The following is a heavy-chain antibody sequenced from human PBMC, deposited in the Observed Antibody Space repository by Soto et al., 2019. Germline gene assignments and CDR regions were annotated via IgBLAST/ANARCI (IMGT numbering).Heavy chain of an antibody. J-gene: IGHJ4*02. D-gene: IGHD1-26*01. V-gene: IGHV1-2*02. CDR2: IGPESGAT. CDR3: GRGRSGQIVVFY. CDR1: GYTFTGHY. Sequence: ASVKVSCKASGYTFTGHYIHWVRQAPEQGPEWMGEIGPESGATRYAQKFQGRVTMTRDTSITTVYMELNSLSPDDTAVYYCGRGRSGQIVVFYWGQGTPVTVSS.